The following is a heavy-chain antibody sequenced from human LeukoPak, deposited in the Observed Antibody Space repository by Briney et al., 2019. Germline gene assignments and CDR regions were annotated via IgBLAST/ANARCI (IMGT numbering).Heavy chain of an antibody. V-gene: IGHV3-9*01. CDR2: ISWNSGSI. CDR3: AKDMGSSGWYFLDY. Sequence: PGRSLRLSCAASGFTFDDYAMHWVRQAPGKGLEWVSGISWNSGSIGCADSVKGRFTISRDNAKNSLYLQMNSLRAEDTALYYCAKDMGSSGWYFLDYWGQGTLVTVSS. J-gene: IGHJ4*02. CDR1: GFTFDDYA. D-gene: IGHD6-19*01.